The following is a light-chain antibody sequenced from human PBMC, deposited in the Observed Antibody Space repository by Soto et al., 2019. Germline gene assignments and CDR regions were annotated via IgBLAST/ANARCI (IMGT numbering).Light chain of an antibody. V-gene: IGLV2-8*01. CDR2: EVS. CDR1: SSDVGGYSS. Sequence: QSVLTQPPSASGSPGQSVTISCTGTSSDVGGYSSVAWFQHHPGKAPKLMIYEVSKRPSGVPDRFSGSKSGNTASLTVSGLQAEDEADYYCISYAGSNNYVFGTGTKGTVL. J-gene: IGLJ1*01. CDR3: ISYAGSNNYV.